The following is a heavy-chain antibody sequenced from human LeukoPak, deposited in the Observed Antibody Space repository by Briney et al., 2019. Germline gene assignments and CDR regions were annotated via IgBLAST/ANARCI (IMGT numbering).Heavy chain of an antibody. J-gene: IGHJ4*02. V-gene: IGHV3-23*01. D-gene: IGHD4-17*01. CDR1: GFTFSSYG. CDR3: AREGGYGDYASGY. Sequence: PGGSLRLSCAASGFTFSSYGMSWVRQAPGKGLEWVSAISGSGGSTYYADSVKGRFTISRDNSKNTLYLQMNSLRAEDAAVYYCAREGGYGDYASGYWGQGTLVTVSS. CDR2: ISGSGGST.